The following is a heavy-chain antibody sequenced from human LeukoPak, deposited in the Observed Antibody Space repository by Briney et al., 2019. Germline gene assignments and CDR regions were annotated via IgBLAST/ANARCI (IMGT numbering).Heavy chain of an antibody. J-gene: IGHJ4*02. CDR2: INPNSGGT. V-gene: IGHV1-2*04. CDR1: GYTFTGYY. CDR3: ARTTATLEAFGSWEFDY. D-gene: IGHD4-17*01. Sequence: ASVKVSCKASGYTFTGYYMHWVRQAPGQGLEWMGWINPNSGGTNYAQKFQGWVTMTRDTSISTAYMELSRLRSDDTAVYYCARTTATLEAFGSWEFDYWGQGTLVTVSS.